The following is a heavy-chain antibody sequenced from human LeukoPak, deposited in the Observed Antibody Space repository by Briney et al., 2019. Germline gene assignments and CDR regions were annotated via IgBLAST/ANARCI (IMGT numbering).Heavy chain of an antibody. CDR2: IYHSGST. J-gene: IGHJ1*01. Sequence: SQTLSLTCAVSGGSISSGGYSWSWIRQPPGKGLEWIGYIYHSGSTYYNPSLKSRVTISVDRSKNQFSLKLSSVTAADTAVYYCATALGHCSSTSCYDVYFQHWGQGTLVTVSS. CDR1: GGSISSGGYS. CDR3: ATALGHCSSTSCYDVYFQH. V-gene: IGHV4-30-2*01. D-gene: IGHD2-2*01.